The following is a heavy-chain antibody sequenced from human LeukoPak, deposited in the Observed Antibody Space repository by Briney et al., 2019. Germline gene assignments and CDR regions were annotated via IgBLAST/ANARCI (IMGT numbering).Heavy chain of an antibody. CDR1: GGTFSSYA. CDR3: ARERMVRGVNLVAFDI. CDR2: IILILGIA. V-gene: IGHV1-69*04. J-gene: IGHJ3*02. Sequence: ASVKVSCKASGGTFSSYAISWVRQPPGQGLEWMGRIILILGIANYAQKFQGRFTITADNSTNTAYMELSSLRSEDTAVYYCARERMVRGVNLVAFDIWGQGTMVTVSS. D-gene: IGHD3-10*01.